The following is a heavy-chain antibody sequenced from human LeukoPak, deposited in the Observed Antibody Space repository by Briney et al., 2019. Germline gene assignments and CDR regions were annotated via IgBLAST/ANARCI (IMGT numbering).Heavy chain of an antibody. CDR3: AIMHGYYDGSGYWVQ. CDR2: IIPIFGTA. CDR1: GGTFSSYA. J-gene: IGHJ4*02. D-gene: IGHD3-22*01. V-gene: IGHV1-69*05. Sequence: SVKVSCKASGGTFSSYAISWVRQAPGQGLEWMGGIIPIFGTANYAQKFQGRVTITTDESTSTAYMELSSLRSEDTALYYCAIMHGYYDGSGYWVQWGQGTLVTVSS.